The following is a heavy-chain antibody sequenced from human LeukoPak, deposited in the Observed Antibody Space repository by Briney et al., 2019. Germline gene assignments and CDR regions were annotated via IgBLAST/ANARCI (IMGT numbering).Heavy chain of an antibody. CDR2: IYYSGST. V-gene: IGHV4-31*03. J-gene: IGHJ4*02. D-gene: IGHD6-13*01. CDR1: GGSISSGDYY. Sequence: SETLSLTCTVSGGSISSGDYYWSWIRQHPGKGLEWIGYIYYSGSTYYNPSLKSRVTISVDTSKNQFSLKLSSVTAADTAVYYCARGEPDSSSWYGDLDYWGQGTLVTVSS. CDR3: ARGEPDSSSWYGDLDY.